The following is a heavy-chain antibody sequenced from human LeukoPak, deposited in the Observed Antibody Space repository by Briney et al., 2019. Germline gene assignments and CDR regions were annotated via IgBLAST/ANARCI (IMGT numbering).Heavy chain of an antibody. Sequence: PSETLSLTCTVSSGSISSGAYYWSWIRQHPGKGLEWIGYIYYSGSTYYNPSLKSRVTISVDTSKNQFSLKLSSVTAADTAVYYCARDSSDTAMGYWGQGTLVTVSS. CDR2: IYYSGST. CDR3: ARDSSDTAMGY. CDR1: SGSISSGAYY. J-gene: IGHJ4*02. V-gene: IGHV4-31*03. D-gene: IGHD5-18*01.